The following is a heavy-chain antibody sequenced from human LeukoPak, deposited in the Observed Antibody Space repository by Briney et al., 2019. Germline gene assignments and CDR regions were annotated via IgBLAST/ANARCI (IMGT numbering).Heavy chain of an antibody. J-gene: IGHJ4*02. CDR3: ARYEAAAGTPFFDY. CDR2: ISSSSSTI. V-gene: IGHV3-48*04. Sequence: HPGGSLRLSCAASGFTFSSYSMNWVRQAPGKGLEWVSYISSSSSTIYYADSVKGRFTISRDNAKNSLYLQMNSLRAEDTAVYYCARYEAAAGTPFFDYWGQGTLVTVSS. D-gene: IGHD6-13*01. CDR1: GFTFSSYS.